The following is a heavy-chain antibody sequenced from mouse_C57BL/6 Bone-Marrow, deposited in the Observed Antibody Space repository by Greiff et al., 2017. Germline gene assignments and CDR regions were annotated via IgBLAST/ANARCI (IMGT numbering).Heavy chain of an antibody. CDR3: ARPYYSNYWYFDV. D-gene: IGHD2-5*01. CDR2: IYPGSGST. V-gene: IGHV1-55*01. CDR1: GYTFTSYW. Sequence: QVQLQQPGAELVKPGASVKMSCKASGYTFTSYWITWVKQRPGQGLAWIGDIYPGSGSTNYNEKFKSKATLTVDASSSTSYMQLSSLTSEDSAFYYCARPYYSNYWYFDVWGTGTTVTVSS. J-gene: IGHJ1*03.